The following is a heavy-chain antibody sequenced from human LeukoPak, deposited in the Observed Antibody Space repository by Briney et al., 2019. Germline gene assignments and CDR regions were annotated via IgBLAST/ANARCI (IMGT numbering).Heavy chain of an antibody. Sequence: EGSLRLSCAASGFTFSSYGMNWVRRAPGKGLEWVSAISGGGGSTYYADSVKGRFTISRDNSKNTLYLQMNSLRAEDTAVYHCAKRGADSGGNSALVHFDFWGQGTLVTVSS. D-gene: IGHD4-23*01. CDR1: GFTFSSYG. CDR2: ISGGGGST. J-gene: IGHJ4*02. V-gene: IGHV3-23*01. CDR3: AKRGADSGGNSALVHFDF.